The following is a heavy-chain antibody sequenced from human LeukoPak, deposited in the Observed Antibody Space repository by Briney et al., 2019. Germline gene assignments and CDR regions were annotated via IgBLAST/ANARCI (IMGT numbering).Heavy chain of an antibody. J-gene: IGHJ4*02. CDR3: ARHGLYDYVWGSYIVPYYFDY. Sequence: GESLKISCKGSGYSFTSYWIGWVRQMPGKGLEWMGIIYPGDSDTRYSPSFQGQVTISADKSISTAYLQWSSLKASDTAMYYCARHGLYDYVWGSYIVPYYFDYWGQGTLVTVSS. V-gene: IGHV5-51*01. CDR2: IYPGDSDT. CDR1: GYSFTSYW. D-gene: IGHD3-16*01.